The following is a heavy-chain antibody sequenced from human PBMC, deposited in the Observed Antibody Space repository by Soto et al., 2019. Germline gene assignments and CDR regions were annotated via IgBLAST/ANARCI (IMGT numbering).Heavy chain of an antibody. CDR3: ARAAAAALNYYYYYMDV. D-gene: IGHD6-13*01. Sequence: SETLCLTCAVYGGSFSGYYGSWIRQPPGKGLEWIGEINHSGSTNYNPSLKSRVTISVDTSKNQFSLKLSSVTAADTAVYYCARAAAAALNYYYYYMDVWGKGTTVTVSS. CDR2: INHSGST. J-gene: IGHJ6*03. V-gene: IGHV4-34*01. CDR1: GGSFSGYY.